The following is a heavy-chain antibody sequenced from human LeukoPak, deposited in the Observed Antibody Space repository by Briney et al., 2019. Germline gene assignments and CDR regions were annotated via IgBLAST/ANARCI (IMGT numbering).Heavy chain of an antibody. V-gene: IGHV1-69*13. CDR2: IIPIFGTA. D-gene: IGHD2-2*01. J-gene: IGHJ5*02. CDR3: AREGYCSSTSCHAAWFDP. Sequence: GASVKVSCKASGGTFSSYAISWVRQAPGQGLEWMGGIIPIFGTANYAQKFQGRVTITADESTSTAYVELSSLRSEDTAVYYCAREGYCSSTSCHAAWFDPWGQGTLVTVSS. CDR1: GGTFSSYA.